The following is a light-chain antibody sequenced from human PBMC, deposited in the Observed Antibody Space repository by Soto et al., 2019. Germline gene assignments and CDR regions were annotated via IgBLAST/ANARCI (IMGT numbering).Light chain of an antibody. CDR3: QQSYSTPRT. Sequence: MTQSPATLSVSPGERATLSCRASQSVGSNLAWYQQKPGKAPKLLIYATSSLQSGVPSRFSGSGSGTDFTLTISSLQPEGFATYYCQQSYSTPRTFGQGTKVDIK. J-gene: IGKJ1*01. V-gene: IGKV1-39*01. CDR2: ATS. CDR1: QSVGSN.